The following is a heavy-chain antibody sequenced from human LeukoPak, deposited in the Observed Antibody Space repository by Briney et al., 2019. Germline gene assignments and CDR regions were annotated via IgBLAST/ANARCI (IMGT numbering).Heavy chain of an antibody. V-gene: IGHV4-38-2*02. CDR1: GYSISSGYY. Sequence: KPSETLSLTCTVSGYSISSGYYWGWIRQPPGKGLEWIGSIYHSGSTYYNPSLKSRVTISVDTSKNQFSLKLSSVTAADTAVYYCARARPYSSGRYADGLGYFQHWGQGTLVTVSS. J-gene: IGHJ1*01. CDR2: IYHSGST. CDR3: ARARPYSSGRYADGLGYFQH. D-gene: IGHD6-19*01.